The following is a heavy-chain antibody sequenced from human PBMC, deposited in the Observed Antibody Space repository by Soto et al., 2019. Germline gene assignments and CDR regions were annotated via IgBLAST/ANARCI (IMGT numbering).Heavy chain of an antibody. CDR2: INPNSGGT. V-gene: IGHV1-2*04. D-gene: IGHD3-9*01. CDR3: AREYYDILTGYYHDAFDI. J-gene: IGHJ3*02. Sequence: ASVKVSCKASGYTFTGYYMHWVRQAPGQGLEWMGWINPNSGGTNYAQKFQGWVTMTRDTSISTAYMELSRLRSDDTAAYYCAREYYDILTGYYHDAFDIWGQGTMVTVSS. CDR1: GYTFTGYY.